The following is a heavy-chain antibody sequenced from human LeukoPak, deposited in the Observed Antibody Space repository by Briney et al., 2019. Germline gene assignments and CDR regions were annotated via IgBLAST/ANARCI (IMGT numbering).Heavy chain of an antibody. Sequence: ASVTVSCKASGYTFTSYGISWVRQAPGQGLEWMGWISAYNGNTNYAQKLQGRVTMTTDTSTSTAYMELRSLRSDDTAVYYCASMDYDSSGYPDPYFDYWGQGTLVTVSS. CDR1: GYTFTSYG. V-gene: IGHV1-18*01. D-gene: IGHD3-22*01. CDR2: ISAYNGNT. CDR3: ASMDYDSSGYPDPYFDY. J-gene: IGHJ4*02.